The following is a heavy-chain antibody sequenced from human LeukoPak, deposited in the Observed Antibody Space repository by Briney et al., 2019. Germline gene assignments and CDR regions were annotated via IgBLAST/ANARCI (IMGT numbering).Heavy chain of an antibody. Sequence: PGGSLRLSCAASGFTFSSYEMNWVRQAPGKGLEWVSYISSSGSTIYYADSVKGRFTISRDNTKNSLYLQINSLRAEDTAVYYCARDGGGYFDYWGQGTLVTVSS. CDR1: GFTFSSYE. V-gene: IGHV3-48*03. D-gene: IGHD3-16*01. CDR2: ISSSGSTI. CDR3: ARDGGGYFDY. J-gene: IGHJ4*02.